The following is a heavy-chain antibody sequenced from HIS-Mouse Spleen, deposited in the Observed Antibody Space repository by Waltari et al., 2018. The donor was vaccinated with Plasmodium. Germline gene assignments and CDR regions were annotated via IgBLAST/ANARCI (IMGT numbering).Heavy chain of an antibody. Sequence: QVQLQESGPGLVKPSETLSLTCTVSGGSISSYYWSWIRQPPGKGLEWIGYIYYSGSTNYNPSLKSRFTISVDTSKNQFSLKLSSVTAADTAVYYCAREPYDILTGYYDAFDIWGQGTMVTVSS. J-gene: IGHJ3*02. D-gene: IGHD3-9*01. V-gene: IGHV4-59*01. CDR3: AREPYDILTGYYDAFDI. CDR2: IYYSGST. CDR1: GGSISSYY.